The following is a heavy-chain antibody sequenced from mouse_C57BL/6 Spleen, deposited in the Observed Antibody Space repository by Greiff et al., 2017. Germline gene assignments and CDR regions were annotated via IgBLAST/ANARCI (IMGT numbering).Heavy chain of an antibody. CDR2: INPGSGGT. CDR1: GYAFTNYL. CDR3: ARRPYSNSPMDY. D-gene: IGHD2-5*01. Sequence: QVQLQQSGAELVRPGTSVKVSCKASGYAFTNYLIEWVKQRPGQGLEWIGVINPGSGGTNYNEKFKGKATLTADNSSSTAYMQLSSLTSEDSAVYFCARRPYSNSPMDYWGQGTSVTVSS. V-gene: IGHV1-54*01. J-gene: IGHJ4*01.